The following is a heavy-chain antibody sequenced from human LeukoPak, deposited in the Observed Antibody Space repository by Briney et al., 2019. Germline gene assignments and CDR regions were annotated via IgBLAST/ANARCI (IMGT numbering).Heavy chain of an antibody. D-gene: IGHD3-9*01. J-gene: IGHJ5*02. V-gene: IGHV3-23*01. CDR3: AKSWTLTGYSNWFDP. Sequence: PGGSLRLSCAASGFTSSSYAMSWVRHAPGKGLEWVSAISGSGGSTYYADSVKGRFTISRDNSKNTLYLQMNSLRAEDTAVYYCAKSWTLTGYSNWFDPWGQGTLVTVSS. CDR1: GFTSSSYA. CDR2: ISGSGGST.